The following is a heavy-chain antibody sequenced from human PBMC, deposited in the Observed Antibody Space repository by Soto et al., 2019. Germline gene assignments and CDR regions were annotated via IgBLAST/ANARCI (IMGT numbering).Heavy chain of an antibody. CDR1: GGTISSYY. D-gene: IGHD3-22*01. V-gene: IGHV4-59*01. CDR2: ISYSGYT. J-gene: IGHJ4*02. Sequence: SETLSLTCTVSGGTISSYYWTWIRQPPGKALEYIGHISYSGYTNYNPSLKSRVTISLDTSKNQFSLKLSSVTAADTAVYYCARVISGYLFDYWGQGILVTVSS. CDR3: ARVISGYLFDY.